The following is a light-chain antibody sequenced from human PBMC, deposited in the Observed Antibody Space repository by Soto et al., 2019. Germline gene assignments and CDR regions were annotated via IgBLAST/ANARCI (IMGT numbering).Light chain of an antibody. CDR2: GAS. V-gene: IGKV3-20*01. CDR1: QSVSANY. J-gene: IGKJ3*01. Sequence: EVVLTQSPATLSLSPGERATLSCRANQSVSANYLAWYQQKPGQAPRLLIYGASSRATGIPDRFSGSGSGIDFTLTISRLEPEDFAVFYCHQYGSSPFTFGPGTKVDIK. CDR3: HQYGSSPFT.